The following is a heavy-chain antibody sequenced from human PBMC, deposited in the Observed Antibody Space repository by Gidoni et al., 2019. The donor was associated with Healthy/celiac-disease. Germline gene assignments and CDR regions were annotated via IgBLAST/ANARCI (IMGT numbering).Heavy chain of an antibody. CDR1: GGSISSRSYY. CDR2: IYYSGST. D-gene: IGHD3-10*01. Sequence: QLQLQESGPGLVKPSETLSLTCTVPGGSISSRSYYWGWIRQPPGKGLEWIGSIYYSGSTYYNPSLKSRVTISVDTSKNQFSLKLSSVTAADTAVYYCARGGQFGMVRGVSRVWGQGTTVTVSS. V-gene: IGHV4-39*01. CDR3: ARGGQFGMVRGVSRV. J-gene: IGHJ6*02.